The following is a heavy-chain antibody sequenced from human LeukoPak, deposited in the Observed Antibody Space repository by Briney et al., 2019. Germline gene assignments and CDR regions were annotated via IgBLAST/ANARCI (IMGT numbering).Heavy chain of an antibody. CDR2: IYDSGNT. CDR3: ARVNYYGSGKYGMDV. CDR1: GGSVSSGSYY. Sequence: SETLSLTCTVSGGSVSSGSYYRSWIRQPPGKGLEWIGYIYDSGNTNYNPSLKSRVTISVDMSKNQFSLKVSSVTAADTAVYYCARVNYYGSGKYGMDVWGQGTTVTVSS. D-gene: IGHD3-10*01. V-gene: IGHV4-61*01. J-gene: IGHJ6*02.